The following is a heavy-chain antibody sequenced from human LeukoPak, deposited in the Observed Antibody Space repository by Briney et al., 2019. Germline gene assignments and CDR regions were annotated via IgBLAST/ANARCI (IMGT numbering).Heavy chain of an antibody. CDR1: GFTVSSNY. CDR3: AKDTNPSTIFGVGPTENFQH. D-gene: IGHD3-3*01. Sequence: PRQSLRLSRAASGFTVSSNYMRWDRQPPGQGLEWVSAITGSGGSTYYPDSVKGRFTISRDNSKNTLYLQMSSLRAEDTAVYYCAKDTNPSTIFGVGPTENFQHWGQGTLVTVSS. V-gene: IGHV3-23*01. CDR2: ITGSGGST. J-gene: IGHJ1*01.